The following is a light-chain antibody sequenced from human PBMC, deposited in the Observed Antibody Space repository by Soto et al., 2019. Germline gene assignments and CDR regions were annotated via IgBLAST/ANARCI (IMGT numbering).Light chain of an antibody. CDR2: DSN. CDR3: VSWDSSLYAVV. Sequence: QSVLTQPPSVSAAPGQKVTISCSGGSSNIGKNLVSWYQKFPGTAPKLLIYDSNKRPSGIPDRFSGSESDTSVTLGITGLQTGDEADYYCVSWDSSLYAVVFGGGTKLTVL. J-gene: IGLJ3*02. V-gene: IGLV1-51*01. CDR1: SSNIGKNL.